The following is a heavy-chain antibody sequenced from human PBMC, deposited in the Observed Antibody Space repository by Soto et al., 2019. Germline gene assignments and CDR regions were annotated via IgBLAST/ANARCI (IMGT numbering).Heavy chain of an antibody. J-gene: IGHJ6*02. CDR2: ISYDGSNK. CDR1: GFTFSSYG. V-gene: IGHV3-30*18. Sequence: QVQLVESGGGVVQPGRSLRLSCAASGFTFSSYGMHWVRQAPGKGLEWVAVISYDGSNKYYADSVKGRFTISRDNSKNTLYLQMNSLRAEDTAVYYCAKLGADRSYYYYGMDVWGQGTTVTVSS. D-gene: IGHD3-16*01. CDR3: AKLGADRSYYYYGMDV.